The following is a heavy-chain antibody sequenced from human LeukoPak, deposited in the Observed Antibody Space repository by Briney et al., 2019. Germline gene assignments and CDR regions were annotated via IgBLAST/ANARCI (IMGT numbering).Heavy chain of an antibody. V-gene: IGHV3-66*01. CDR3: TRDPDA. Sequence: GGSLRLSCAASGFTVSNYYMSWVRKAPGKGLEWVSVVYSGGETHHSDSVKGRFTISRDISKSTLYLQMNSLRPEDTAVYYCTRDPDAWGQGTLVTVSS. J-gene: IGHJ5*02. CDR2: VYSGGET. CDR1: GFTVSNYY.